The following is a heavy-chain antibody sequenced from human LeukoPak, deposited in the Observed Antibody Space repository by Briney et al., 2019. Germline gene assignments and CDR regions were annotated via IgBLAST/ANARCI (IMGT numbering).Heavy chain of an antibody. D-gene: IGHD3-10*01. CDR2: IKPDGTEN. J-gene: IGHJ1*01. CDR1: GFTFSDYY. Sequence: PGGSLRLSCAASGFTFSDYYMSWIRQAPGKGLEWVANIKPDGTENYYVDSVKGRFTISRDNAKNSLYLQMNGLRAEDTAVYYCAIQKADLITMVRGIIAFWGQGTLVTVSS. CDR3: AIQKADLITMVRGIIAF. V-gene: IGHV3-7*01.